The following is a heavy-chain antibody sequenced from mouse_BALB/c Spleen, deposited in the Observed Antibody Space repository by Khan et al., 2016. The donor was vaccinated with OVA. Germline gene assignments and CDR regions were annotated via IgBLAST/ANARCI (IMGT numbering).Heavy chain of an antibody. Sequence: QIQLEESGAELARPGASVKMSCKASGYTFSSHTMHWVKQRPGQGLEWIGYINPRSGYTQYNQKFNDKATLTADISSSTAYMQLSSLTSEDSAVTDCARCTTESALEYWGQGTSVTVSS. CDR3: ARCTTESALEY. CDR1: GYTFSSHT. V-gene: IGHV1-4*01. J-gene: IGHJ4*01. D-gene: IGHD2-14*01. CDR2: INPRSGYT.